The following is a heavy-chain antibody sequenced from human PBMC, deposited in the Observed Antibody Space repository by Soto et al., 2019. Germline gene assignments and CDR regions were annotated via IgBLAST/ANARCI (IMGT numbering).Heavy chain of an antibody. Sequence: GGSLRLSCAASGFTFSSYDMHWVRQATGKGLEWVSAIGTAGDTYYPGSVKGRFTISRENAKNSLYLQMNSLRAEDTAVYYCAREGKDTAMVIVPYYYGMDVWGQGTTVTVSS. J-gene: IGHJ6*02. CDR1: GFTFSSYD. D-gene: IGHD5-18*01. CDR3: AREGKDTAMVIVPYYYGMDV. CDR2: IGTAGDT. V-gene: IGHV3-13*01.